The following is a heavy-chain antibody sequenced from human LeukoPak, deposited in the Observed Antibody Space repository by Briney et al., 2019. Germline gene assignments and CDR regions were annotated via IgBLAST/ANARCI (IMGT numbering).Heavy chain of an antibody. CDR2: IYYSGST. V-gene: IGHV4-59*08. J-gene: IGHJ4*02. Sequence: TSETLSLTCTVSGGSISSYYWSWIRQPPGKGLEWIGYIYYSGSTNYNLSLKSRVTISVDTSKNQFSLKLSSVTAADTAVYYCARLPAGYSSPKYYFDYWGQGTLVTVSS. D-gene: IGHD6-13*01. CDR3: ARLPAGYSSPKYYFDY. CDR1: GGSISSYY.